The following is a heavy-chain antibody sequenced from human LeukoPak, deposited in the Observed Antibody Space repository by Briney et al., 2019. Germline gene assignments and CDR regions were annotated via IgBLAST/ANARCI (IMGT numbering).Heavy chain of an antibody. CDR3: ARLGGDYDSSGYYHDY. CDR1: GGSISSYY. J-gene: IGHJ4*02. CDR2: IYYSGST. V-gene: IGHV4-59*01. Sequence: PSETLSLTCTVSGGSISSYYWSWIRQPPGKGLEWIGYIYYSGSTNYNPSLKSRVTISVDTSKNQFSLKLSSVTAADTAAYYCARLGGDYDSSGYYHDYWGQGTLVTVSS. D-gene: IGHD3-22*01.